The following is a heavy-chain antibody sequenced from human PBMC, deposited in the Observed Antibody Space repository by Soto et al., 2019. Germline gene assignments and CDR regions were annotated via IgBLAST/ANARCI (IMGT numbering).Heavy chain of an antibody. D-gene: IGHD2-8*01. J-gene: IGHJ6*02. CDR3: AREDADHYYYYGMDV. Sequence: GASVKVSCKASGYTFTSYGISWVRQAPGQGLEWMGWISAYNGNTNYAQKLQGRVTMTTDTSTSTAYMELRSLRSDDTAVYYCAREDADHYYYYGMDVWGQGTTVTVSS. CDR1: GYTFTSYG. CDR2: ISAYNGNT. V-gene: IGHV1-18*01.